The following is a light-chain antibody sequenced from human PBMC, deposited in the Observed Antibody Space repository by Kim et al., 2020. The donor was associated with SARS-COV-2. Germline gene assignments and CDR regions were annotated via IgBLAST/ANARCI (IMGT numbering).Light chain of an antibody. CDR3: QSFDGPNWV. CDR1: SGSIASND. J-gene: IGLJ3*02. V-gene: IGLV6-57*03. Sequence: GKTVISSATRSSGSIASNDVQWHQQRPGRAPATVIYEDDQRPSGVPDRFSGSIDSFSNSASLSISGLKTEDGADYYCQSFDGPNWVFGGGTQLTVL. CDR2: EDD.